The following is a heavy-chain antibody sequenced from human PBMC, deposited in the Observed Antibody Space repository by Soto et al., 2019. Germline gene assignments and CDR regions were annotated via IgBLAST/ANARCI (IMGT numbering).Heavy chain of an antibody. V-gene: IGHV1-18*01. CDR3: ARGMGIAASGPDGMDV. Sequence: QVQVVQSGAEVKKPGASVKVSCKASGYIFTSYGITWVRQAPGQGLEWMGWISAYNHNTNYAQKLRGRSNMTRDTSTSTAYMEPRGRISDDTALYYCARGMGIAASGPDGMDVWGQGTTVTVSS. D-gene: IGHD6-13*01. CDR2: ISAYNHNT. J-gene: IGHJ6*02. CDR1: GYIFTSYG.